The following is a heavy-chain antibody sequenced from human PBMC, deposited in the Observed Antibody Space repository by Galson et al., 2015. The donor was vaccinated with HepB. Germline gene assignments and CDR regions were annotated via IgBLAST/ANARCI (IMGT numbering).Heavy chain of an antibody. J-gene: IGHJ4*02. V-gene: IGHV3-11*05. CDR3: ARAATYYYDGSADY. CDR1: GFTFTDYY. Sequence: SLRLSCAASGFTFTDYYMNWIRQAPGKGLEWVSYISTTSGYTNYADSVKGRFTISRDNAKNSLYLQMNSLRADDTAVYYCARAATYYYDGSADYWGQGTLVTVSS. D-gene: IGHD3-22*01. CDR2: ISTTSGYT.